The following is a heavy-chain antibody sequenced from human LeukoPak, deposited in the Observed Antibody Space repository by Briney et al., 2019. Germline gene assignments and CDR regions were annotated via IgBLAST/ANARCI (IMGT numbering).Heavy chain of an antibody. V-gene: IGHV4-39*01. CDR1: GGSISSSSDY. D-gene: IGHD3-16*01. Sequence: PSETLSLTCTVSGGSISSSSDYWGWIRQPPGKGLEWIGSIYYSGSTYYNPSLKSRVSISVDTSKNQFSLKLSSVTAADTAVYYCARRSYGLPFHPWGQGILVTVSS. CDR2: IYYSGST. J-gene: IGHJ5*02. CDR3: ARRSYGLPFHP.